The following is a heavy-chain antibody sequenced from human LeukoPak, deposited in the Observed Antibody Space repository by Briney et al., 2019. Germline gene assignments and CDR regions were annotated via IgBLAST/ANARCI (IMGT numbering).Heavy chain of an antibody. V-gene: IGHV3-23*01. Sequence: GGSLRLSSAASGFTFSSYAMSWVRQAPGKGREWVWVISGSRGDRHYANYVQGRYTDSRDNSKDTLHLQMSSLRAEDTDVYYCANTRLGNDDWGQGTLVTVSS. CDR1: GFTFSSYA. J-gene: IGHJ4*02. D-gene: IGHD4-11*01. CDR2: ISGSRGDR. CDR3: ANTRLGNDD.